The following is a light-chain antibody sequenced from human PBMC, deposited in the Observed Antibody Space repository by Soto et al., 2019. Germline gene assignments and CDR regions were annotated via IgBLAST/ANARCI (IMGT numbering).Light chain of an antibody. V-gene: IGKV4-1*01. CDR2: WAS. CDR3: QQYNNWPRT. CDR1: QSVLYSSNNKNY. J-gene: IGKJ1*01. Sequence: DIVMTQSADSLGGSLGERATINCKSSQSVLYSSNNKNYLAWYQQKPGQPPKLLIYWASTRESGVPDRFSGSGSGTDFTLTISSLQSEDFAVYYCQQYNNWPRTFGQGTKVDIK.